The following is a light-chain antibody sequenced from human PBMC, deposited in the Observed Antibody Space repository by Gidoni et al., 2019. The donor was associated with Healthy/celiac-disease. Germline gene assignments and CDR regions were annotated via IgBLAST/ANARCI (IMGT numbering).Light chain of an antibody. Sequence: QTVAPQQPSLEVSPGGTVTLTCGLSSGPVSTSYYPTWYQQTPGQAPPTLIYSTNTRSSGVPDRFSGSILGNKAALTITGAQADDESDYYCVLYMGSGLWVFGGGTKLTVL. CDR3: VLYMGSGLWV. CDR1: SGPVSTSYY. CDR2: STN. V-gene: IGLV8-61*01. J-gene: IGLJ3*02.